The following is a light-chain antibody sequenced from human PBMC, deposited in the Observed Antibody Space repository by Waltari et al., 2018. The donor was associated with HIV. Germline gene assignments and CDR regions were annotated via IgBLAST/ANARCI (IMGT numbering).Light chain of an antibody. CDR1: SGHNNYV. J-gene: IGLJ3*02. V-gene: IGLV4-69*01. Sequence: QVVLTQPPSASASLAASVRLTCTLSSGHNNYVIAWHQQQPEKGPRFLLKVNSDGSHSKGYGVPDRFSGSSSGAERYLIISSLQSEDAADYFCQTWRTGLQVFGGGTRLTVL. CDR3: QTWRTGLQV. CDR2: VNSDGSH.